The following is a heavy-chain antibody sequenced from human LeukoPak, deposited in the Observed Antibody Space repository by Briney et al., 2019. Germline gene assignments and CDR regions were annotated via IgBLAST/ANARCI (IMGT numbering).Heavy chain of an antibody. CDR3: TRGLKEQLAYFDY. J-gene: IGHJ4*02. CDR2: IRSKAYGGTT. Sequence: GGSLRLSCTASGFTFGDYAMSWVRQAPGKGLEWVGFIRSKAYGGTTEYAASVKGRFTISRDDSKSIAYLQMNSLKTEDTAVYYCTRGLKEQLAYFDYWGQGTLVTVSS. CDR1: GFTFGDYA. D-gene: IGHD6-6*01. V-gene: IGHV3-49*04.